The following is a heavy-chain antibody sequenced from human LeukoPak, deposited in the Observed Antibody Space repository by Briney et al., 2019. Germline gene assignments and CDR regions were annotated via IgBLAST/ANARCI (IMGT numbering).Heavy chain of an antibody. CDR2: IYTSGST. Sequence: SETLSLTCTVSGGSISSGSYYWSWIRQPAGKGLEWIGRIYTSGSTNYNPSLKSRVTMSVDTSKNQFSLKLSSVTAADTAVYYCARHSPVVPAAIGYWGQGTLVTVSS. V-gene: IGHV4-61*02. D-gene: IGHD2-2*01. J-gene: IGHJ4*02. CDR1: GGSISSGSYY. CDR3: ARHSPVVPAAIGY.